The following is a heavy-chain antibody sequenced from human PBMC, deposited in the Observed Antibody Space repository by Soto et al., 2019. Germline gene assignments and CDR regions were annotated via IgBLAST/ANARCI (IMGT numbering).Heavy chain of an antibody. CDR2: IYHSGST. CDR1: CGSISSGGYS. D-gene: IGHD5-12*01. CDR3: ARGVLRDGYNRMELDAFDI. J-gene: IGHJ3*02. V-gene: IGHV4-30-2*01. Sequence: PSETLSLTCAVSCGSISSGGYSWSWIRQPPGKGLEWIGYIYHSGSTYYNPSLKSRVTISVNRSKNQFSLKLSSVTAADTAVYYCARGVLRDGYNRMELDAFDIWAQGTMVTVS.